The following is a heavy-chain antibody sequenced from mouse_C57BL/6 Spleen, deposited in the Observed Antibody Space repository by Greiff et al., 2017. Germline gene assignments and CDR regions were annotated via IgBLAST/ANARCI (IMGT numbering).Heavy chain of an antibody. D-gene: IGHD1-1*01. V-gene: IGHV1-15*01. J-gene: IGHJ3*01. CDR2: IDPETGGT. CDR3: TPTTRFAY. Sequence: VKLVESGAELVRPGASVTLSCKASGYTFTDYEMHWVKQTPVHGLEWIGAIDPETGGTAYNQKFKGKAILTADKSSSTAYMELRSLTSEDSAVYYCTPTTRFAYWGQGTLVTVSA. CDR1: GYTFTDYE.